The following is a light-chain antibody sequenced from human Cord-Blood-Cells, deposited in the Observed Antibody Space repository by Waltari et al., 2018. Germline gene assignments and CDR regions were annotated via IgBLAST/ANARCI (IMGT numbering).Light chain of an antibody. Sequence: QLVLTQSPSASASLGASVKLTCTLSSGHSSYAIAWHQQQPEKGPRYLMKLNSDGNHSQGDGIPDRCSASSSGAVRYLTISSLQSEDEADYYCQTWGTGTWVFGGGTKLTVL. V-gene: IGLV4-69*01. J-gene: IGLJ3*02. CDR2: LNSDGNH. CDR1: SGHSSYA. CDR3: QTWGTGTWV.